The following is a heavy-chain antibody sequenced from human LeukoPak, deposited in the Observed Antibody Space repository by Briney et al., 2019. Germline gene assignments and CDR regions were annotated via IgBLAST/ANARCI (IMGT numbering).Heavy chain of an antibody. CDR2: TKSKSDGGTT. J-gene: IGHJ5*02. V-gene: IGHV3-15*01. CDR3: AIDGLSITVSGLDWFDP. CDR1: GFPFITAW. Sequence: GGSLRLSCAGSGFPFITAWMSWVRQAPGKGLEWLGRTKSKSDGGTTGYAAPVKGRFTISRDDSKNTLYLQMNGLKTEDTAVYYCAIDGLSITVSGLDWFDPWGQGTLVTVSS. D-gene: IGHD6-19*01.